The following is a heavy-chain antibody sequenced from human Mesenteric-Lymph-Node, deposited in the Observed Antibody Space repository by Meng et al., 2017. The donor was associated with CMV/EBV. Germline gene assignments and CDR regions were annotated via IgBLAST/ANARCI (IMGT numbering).Heavy chain of an antibody. J-gene: IGHJ6*02. D-gene: IGHD3-10*01. CDR2: ISWNSGSI. Sequence: GGSLRLSCVASGFPFDDYAMHWVRQAPGKGLEWVSGISWNSGSIGYADSVKGRFTISRDNAKNSLYLQMNSLRAEDTALYYCARDLVTLVRGVIVTDYYHYGMDGWGQGTTVTVSS. CDR1: GFPFDDYA. CDR3: ARDLVTLVRGVIVTDYYHYGMDG. V-gene: IGHV3-9*01.